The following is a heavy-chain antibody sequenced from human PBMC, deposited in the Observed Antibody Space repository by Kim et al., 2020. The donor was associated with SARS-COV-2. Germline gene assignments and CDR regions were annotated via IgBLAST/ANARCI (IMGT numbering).Heavy chain of an antibody. J-gene: IGHJ4*02. Sequence: YATTYDASVKGRFTITRADSKTTAYLQMNSLKTEDTAVYYCTIRIEGVDYWGQGTLVTVSS. V-gene: IGHV3-73*01. CDR3: TIRIEGVDY. CDR2: YAT. D-gene: IGHD3-16*01.